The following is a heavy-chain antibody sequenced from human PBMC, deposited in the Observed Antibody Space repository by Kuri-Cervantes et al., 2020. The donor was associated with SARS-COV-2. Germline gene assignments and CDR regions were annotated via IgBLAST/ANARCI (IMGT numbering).Heavy chain of an antibody. CDR3: ARDRGSSVVTIFGVVRGTYYYGMDV. CDR2: ISSSSSTI. Sequence: GESPKISCAASGFTFSSHRRNSVRQAPGKVLERPSYISSSSSTIYYSDSVKGRFTISRDNAKNTLVLQMNSLRDEDTAVYDCARDRGSSVVTIFGVVRGTYYYGMDVWGQGTTVTVSS. CDR1: GFTFSSHR. D-gene: IGHD3-3*01. V-gene: IGHV3-48*02. J-gene: IGHJ6*02.